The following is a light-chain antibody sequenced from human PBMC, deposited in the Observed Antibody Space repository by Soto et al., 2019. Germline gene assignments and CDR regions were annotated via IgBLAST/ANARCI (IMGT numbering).Light chain of an antibody. CDR1: QSVSSY. J-gene: IGKJ1*01. CDR2: DAS. V-gene: IGKV3-11*01. Sequence: EIVLTQSPATLSLSPGERATLSCRASQSVSSYLAWYQQKPGQAPRLLIYDASNRATGIPARFSGSGSGAEFTLTISSLQPDDFATYYCQQSYSTPPTFGQGTKV. CDR3: QQSYSTPPT.